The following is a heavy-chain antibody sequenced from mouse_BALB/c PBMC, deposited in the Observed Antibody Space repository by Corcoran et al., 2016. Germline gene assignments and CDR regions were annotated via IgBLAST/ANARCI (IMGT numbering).Heavy chain of an antibody. CDR2: INPNNGGT. J-gene: IGHJ1*01. CDR1: GYTFTDYY. V-gene: IGHV1-26*01. Sequence: EGQLQQSGPELVKPGAPVKMSCKASGYTFTDYYMKWVTKSHGKSLEWIGDINPNNGGTSYNQKFKGKATLTVDKSSSTAYMQLNSLTSEDSAVYYCERDGEWYFDVGGAGTTVTVSS. CDR3: ERDGEWYFDV.